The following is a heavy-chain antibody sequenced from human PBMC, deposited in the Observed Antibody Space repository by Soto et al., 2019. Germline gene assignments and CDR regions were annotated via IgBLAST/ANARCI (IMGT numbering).Heavy chain of an antibody. J-gene: IGHJ5*02. V-gene: IGHV1-24*01. CDR3: ASRLYYYDSSGYYRNWFDP. CDR2: FDPEDGET. CDR1: GYTLTELS. Sequence: GASVKVSCKVSGYTLTELSMHWVRQAPGKGLEWMGGFDPEDGETIYAQKFQGRVTMTEDTSTDTAYMELSSLRSEDTAVYYCASRLYYYDSSGYYRNWFDPWGQGTLVTVSS. D-gene: IGHD3-22*01.